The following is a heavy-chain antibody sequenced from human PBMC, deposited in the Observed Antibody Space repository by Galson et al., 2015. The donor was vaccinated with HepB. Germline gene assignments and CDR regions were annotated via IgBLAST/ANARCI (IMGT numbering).Heavy chain of an antibody. V-gene: IGHV1-18*04. CDR2: ISAYNGNT. Sequence: QSGAEVKKPGASVKVSCKASGYTFTSYGISWVRQAPGQGLEWMGWISAYNGNTNYAQKLQGRVTMTTDTSTSTAYMELRSLRSDDTAVYYCAREHPYCSSTSCYPNWFDPWGQGTLVTVSS. CDR3: AREHPYCSSTSCYPNWFDP. CDR1: GYTFTSYG. D-gene: IGHD2-2*01. J-gene: IGHJ5*02.